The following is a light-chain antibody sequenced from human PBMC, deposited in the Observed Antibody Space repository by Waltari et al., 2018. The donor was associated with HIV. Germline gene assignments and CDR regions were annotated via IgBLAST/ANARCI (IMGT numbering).Light chain of an antibody. CDR2: WAS. Sequence: DIVMTQSPDSLAVSLGERATINCKSSQNILYSTNNKNYLAWYQQKPGQPPKLLISWASTRQSGVPDRFSGSGSGTDFTLTISTLQAEDVAVYYCQQYYSTPFTFGPGTKVDIK. J-gene: IGKJ3*01. V-gene: IGKV4-1*01. CDR3: QQYYSTPFT. CDR1: QNILYSTNNKNY.